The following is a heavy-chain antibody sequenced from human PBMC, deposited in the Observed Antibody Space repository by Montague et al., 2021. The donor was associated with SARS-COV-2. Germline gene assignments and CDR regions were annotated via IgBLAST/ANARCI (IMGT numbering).Heavy chain of an antibody. D-gene: IGHD2-2*01. CDR2: ISSSGSII. Sequence: SLRLSCAASGFTFTHYEMNWVRQAPGKGLEWVSYISSSGSIIYYADSVKGRFTISRDVAKNSLYLQMSSLRAEDTAVYYSARDREYCSSASCYDIYYGMDVWGPGTTVTVSS. V-gene: IGHV3-48*03. CDR3: ARDREYCSSASCYDIYYGMDV. CDR1: GFTFTHYE. J-gene: IGHJ6*02.